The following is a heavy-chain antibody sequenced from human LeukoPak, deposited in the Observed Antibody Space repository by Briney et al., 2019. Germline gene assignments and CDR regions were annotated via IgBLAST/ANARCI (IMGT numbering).Heavy chain of an antibody. CDR2: IYYSGST. Sequence: GSLRLSCAASGFTFSSYAMSWVRQPPGKGLEWIGSIYYSGSTNYNPSLKSRVTISVDTSKNQFSLRLSSVTAADTAAYYCARGRYSSSWYLDYWGQGALVTVSS. D-gene: IGHD6-13*01. V-gene: IGHV4-59*01. CDR3: ARGRYSSSWYLDY. CDR1: GFTFSSYA. J-gene: IGHJ4*02.